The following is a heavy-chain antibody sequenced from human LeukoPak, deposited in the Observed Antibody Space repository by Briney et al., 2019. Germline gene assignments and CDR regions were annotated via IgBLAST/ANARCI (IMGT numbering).Heavy chain of an antibody. D-gene: IGHD3-9*01. Sequence: GGSLRLSCAASGFNFSSYWMHWVRQAPGKGLEWVSIIYSGGSTYYADSVKGRFTISRDNSKNTLYLQVNNLRAEDTAVYYCAREPEILTGFDYWGQGALVTVSS. CDR1: GFNFSSYW. CDR2: IYSGGST. V-gene: IGHV3-53*01. J-gene: IGHJ4*02. CDR3: AREPEILTGFDY.